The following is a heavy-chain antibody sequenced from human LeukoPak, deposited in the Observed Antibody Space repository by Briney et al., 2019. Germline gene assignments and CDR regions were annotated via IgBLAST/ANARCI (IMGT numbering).Heavy chain of an antibody. D-gene: IGHD3-10*01. CDR1: GFTFSSSA. CDR3: ARDIYQITMLRGADTYHYYVMDV. V-gene: IGHV3-30-3*01. J-gene: IGHJ6*02. Sequence: GGSLRLSCAASGFTFSSSAMHWVRQAPGKGLEWVALISYGGSTKYYIDSVKGRFTISRDNSKNTLYLQMNSLRAEDTAAYYCARDIYQITMLRGADTYHYYVMDVWGQGTTVTVSS. CDR2: ISYGGSTK.